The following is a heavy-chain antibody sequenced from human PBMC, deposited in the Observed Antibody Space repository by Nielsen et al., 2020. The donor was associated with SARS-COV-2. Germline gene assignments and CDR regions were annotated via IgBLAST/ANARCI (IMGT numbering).Heavy chain of an antibody. CDR3: TRDRATVVTLDY. D-gene: IGHD4-23*01. V-gene: IGHV3-49*04. J-gene: IGHJ4*02. Sequence: GGSLRLSCTASGFTFGDYAMSWVRQAPGKGLEWVGFIRSKAYGGTTEYAASVKGRFTISRDDSKSIAYLQMNSLKTEDTAVYYCTRDRATVVTLDYWGQGTLVTVSS. CDR2: IRSKAYGGTT. CDR1: GFTFGDYA.